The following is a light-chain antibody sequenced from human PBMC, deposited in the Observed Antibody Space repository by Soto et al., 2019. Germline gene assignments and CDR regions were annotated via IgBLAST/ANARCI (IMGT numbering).Light chain of an antibody. Sequence: IQLTQSPSSLSESAGDRVTITCRASQGISTYLNWYQQKPGKAPKLLIYAASSLQSGVPSRFSGSGSGTEFTLTISSLDPDDIATYYCQQYNGYGRFGQGTKVDIK. V-gene: IGKV1-39*01. CDR2: AAS. J-gene: IGKJ1*01. CDR1: QGISTY. CDR3: QQYNGYGR.